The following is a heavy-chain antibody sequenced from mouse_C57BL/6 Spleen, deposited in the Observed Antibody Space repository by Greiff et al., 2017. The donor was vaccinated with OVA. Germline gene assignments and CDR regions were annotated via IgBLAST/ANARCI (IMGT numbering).Heavy chain of an antibody. CDR1: GYAFSSSW. CDR2: IYPGDGDT. V-gene: IGHV1-82*01. D-gene: IGHD1-1*01. J-gene: IGHJ2*01. CDR3: ARSGTYGSSYFDY. Sequence: QVQLQQSGPELVKPGASVKISCKASGYAFSSSWMNWVKQRPGKGLEWIGRIYPGDGDTNYNGKFKGKATLTADKSSSTAYMQLSSLTSEDSAVYFCARSGTYGSSYFDYWGQGTTLTVSS.